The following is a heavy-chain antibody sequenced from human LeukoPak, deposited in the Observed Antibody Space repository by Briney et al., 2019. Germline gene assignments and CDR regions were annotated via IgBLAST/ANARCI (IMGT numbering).Heavy chain of an antibody. Sequence: GGSLRLSCVASGFTFTTYWMSWVRQPPGKGLEWVANIKNDGSERYYVDSVKGRFTISRDNAKNSLYLEMNSLRAEDTALYYCARVGTAEGTLEDYWGQGTLVTVSS. J-gene: IGHJ4*02. V-gene: IGHV3-7*01. CDR3: ARVGTAEGTLEDY. CDR1: GFTFTTYW. D-gene: IGHD6-13*01. CDR2: IKNDGSER.